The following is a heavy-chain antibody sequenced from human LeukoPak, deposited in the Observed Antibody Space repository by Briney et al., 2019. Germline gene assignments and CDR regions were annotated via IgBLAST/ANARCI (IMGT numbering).Heavy chain of an antibody. CDR2: ISGSGGST. CDR3: AKTHCSGGSCYSEYYFDY. V-gene: IGHV3-23*01. D-gene: IGHD2-15*01. J-gene: IGHJ4*02. CDR1: GFTFSSYA. Sequence: GGSLRLSCAASGFTFSSYAMSWVRQAPGKGLEWVSAISGSGGSTYYADSVKGRFTISRDSSKNTLYLQMNSLRAEDTAVYYCAKTHCSGGSCYSEYYFDYWGQGTLVTVSS.